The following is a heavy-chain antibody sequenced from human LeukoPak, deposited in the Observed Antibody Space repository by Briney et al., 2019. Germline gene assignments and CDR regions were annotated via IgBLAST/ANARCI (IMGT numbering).Heavy chain of an antibody. CDR1: GYIFTNNA. J-gene: IGHJ4*02. V-gene: IGHV1-18*01. D-gene: IGHD2-15*01. CDR3: ARDLVGYCSGGSCPFDY. Sequence: ASVKVSCKASGYIFTNNAMNWVRQAPGQGLEWMGWISAYNGNTNYAQKLQGRVTMTTDTSTSTAYMELRSLRSDDTAVYYCARDLVGYCSGGSCPFDYWGQGTLVTVSS. CDR2: ISAYNGNT.